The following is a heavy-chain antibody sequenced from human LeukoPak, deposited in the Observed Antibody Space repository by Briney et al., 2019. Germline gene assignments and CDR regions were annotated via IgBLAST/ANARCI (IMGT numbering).Heavy chain of an antibody. J-gene: IGHJ4*02. D-gene: IGHD3-22*01. CDR2: IIPILGIA. CDR3: ARGDYYDSSGYYYVH. CDR1: GGTFSSYA. Sequence: SVKLSCKASGGTFSSYAISWVRQAPGQGLEWMGRIIPILGIANYAQKFQGRVTITADKSTSTAYMELSSLRSEDTAVYYCARGDYYDSSGYYYVHWGQGTLVTVSS. V-gene: IGHV1-69*04.